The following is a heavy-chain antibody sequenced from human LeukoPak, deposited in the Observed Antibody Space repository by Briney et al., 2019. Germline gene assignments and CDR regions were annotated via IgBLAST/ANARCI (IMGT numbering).Heavy chain of an antibody. CDR3: ARHSGGHSGYDEDYYYYYGMDV. CDR2: IHYTGTT. Sequence: KASENLSLTSTVSADSINDNYWGWIRQCPGKGLKWIGYIHYTGTTHQDPSLKSRVTISVDTSKSQVSLKLASVAAADAAVYYCARHSGGHSGYDEDYYYYYGMDVWGQGTTVTVSS. D-gene: IGHD5-12*01. V-gene: IGHV4-59*08. CDR1: ADSINDNY. J-gene: IGHJ6*02.